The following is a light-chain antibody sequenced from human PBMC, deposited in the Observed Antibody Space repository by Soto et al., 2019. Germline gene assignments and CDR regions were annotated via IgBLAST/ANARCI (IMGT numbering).Light chain of an antibody. CDR3: QHRSNWPQT. Sequence: EIVLTQSPATLSLSPGERATLSCRASQSVSSYLGWYQQKPGQAPRLLIYDASNRATGIPARFSGSGSGTDFTLTISSLAPEDFAVYYCQHRSNWPQTFGQGTKLEIK. CDR1: QSVSSY. V-gene: IGKV3-11*01. J-gene: IGKJ2*01. CDR2: DAS.